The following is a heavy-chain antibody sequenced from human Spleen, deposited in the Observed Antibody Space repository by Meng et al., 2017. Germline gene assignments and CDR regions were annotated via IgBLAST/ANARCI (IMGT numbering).Heavy chain of an antibody. CDR3: ARDYGSGWPTDY. Sequence: ASVKVSCKASGYTFTDYYLHWVRQAPGQGLEWMGRINPNSAGTNYAQKFQGRVTMTRDTSISTAYMELSRLRSDDTAVYYCARDYGSGWPTDYWGQGTLVTVSS. J-gene: IGHJ4*02. D-gene: IGHD6-19*01. CDR2: INPNSAGT. CDR1: GYTFTDYY. V-gene: IGHV1-2*06.